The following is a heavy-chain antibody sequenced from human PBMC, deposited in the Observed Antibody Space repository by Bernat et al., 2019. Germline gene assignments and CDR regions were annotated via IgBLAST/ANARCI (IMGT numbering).Heavy chain of an antibody. D-gene: IGHD3-10*01. J-gene: IGHJ4*02. Sequence: QVQLQESGPGLVKPSQTLSLTCTVSGGSISSGGYYWSWIRQHPGKGLEWIGYIYYSGSTYYNPSLKSRVTISVDTSKNQFSLKLSSVTAADTAVYYCARRGITMVQGVIPRPYYLDYWGQGTLVTVSS. CDR3: ARRGITMVQGVIPRPYYLDY. V-gene: IGHV4-31*03. CDR1: GGSISSGGYY. CDR2: IYYSGST.